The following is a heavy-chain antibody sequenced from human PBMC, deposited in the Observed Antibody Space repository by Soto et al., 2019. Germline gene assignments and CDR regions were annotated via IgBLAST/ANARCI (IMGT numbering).Heavy chain of an antibody. CDR1: GGTFSSYA. CDR2: IIPIFGTA. J-gene: IGHJ6*02. D-gene: IGHD1-7*01. Sequence: ASVKVSCKASGGTFSSYAISWVRQAPGQGLEWMGGIIPIFGTANYAQKFQGRVTITADESTSTAYMELSSLRSEDTAVYYCARDELELGKHNYYGMDVWGQGTTVTVSS. V-gene: IGHV1-69*13. CDR3: ARDELELGKHNYYGMDV.